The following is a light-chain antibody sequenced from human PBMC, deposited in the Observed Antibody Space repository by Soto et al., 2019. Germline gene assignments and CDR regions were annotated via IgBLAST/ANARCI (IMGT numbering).Light chain of an antibody. CDR3: LQYADYSWA. CDR2: DAS. V-gene: IGKV1-5*01. CDR1: RSISDC. Sequence: DIQMTQSPSTLSPSLGDRVTITCRASRSISDCLDWYQQKPGKATKLLIFDASTLKSGVPSRFSGSGSGTEVTLTISSLQPDDVATYYCLQYADYSWAFGQGNKVEV. J-gene: IGKJ1*01.